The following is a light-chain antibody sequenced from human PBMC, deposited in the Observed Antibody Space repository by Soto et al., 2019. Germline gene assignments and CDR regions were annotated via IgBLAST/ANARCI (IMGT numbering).Light chain of an antibody. Sequence: DIQITQSPSSLSASVGDRVTITCRASQSISTYLNWYQQTPGKAPKLLIYAASSLQSGVPSRFSGSGSGTDFTLTISSLHPEDSATYYCQQSYSTPPTFGQGTKVEI. CDR1: QSISTY. CDR3: QQSYSTPPT. CDR2: AAS. J-gene: IGKJ1*01. V-gene: IGKV1-39*01.